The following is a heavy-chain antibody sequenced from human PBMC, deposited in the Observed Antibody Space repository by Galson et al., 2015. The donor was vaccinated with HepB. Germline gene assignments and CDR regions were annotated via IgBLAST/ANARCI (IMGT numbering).Heavy chain of an antibody. CDR2: IYYSGST. V-gene: IGHV4-39*01. J-gene: IGHJ3*02. Sequence: LSLTCTVSGGSISSSSYYWGWIRQPPGKGLEWIGSIYYSGSTYYNPSLKNRVTISVDTSKNQFSLKLSSVTAADTAVYYCARFPGRRNIGYSSSWYSFDIWGQGTMVTVSS. CDR3: ARFPGRRNIGYSSSWYSFDI. CDR1: GGSISSSSYY. D-gene: IGHD6-13*01.